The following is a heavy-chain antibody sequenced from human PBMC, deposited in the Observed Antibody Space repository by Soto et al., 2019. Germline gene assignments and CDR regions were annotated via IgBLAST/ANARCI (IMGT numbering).Heavy chain of an antibody. CDR3: AREVGYGDFSAALLD. J-gene: IGHJ4*02. D-gene: IGHD2-21*02. Sequence: VQLMQSGAEVKKPGSSVKVSCKASGGTFSSHSINWVRQAPGQVLEWMGGIITLFGTSNYAQNFQGRVTITADQSTSTAYMELNSLPSDDTAVYYCAREVGYGDFSAALLDWGQGTLVTVSS. V-gene: IGHV1-69*01. CDR2: IITLFGTS. CDR1: GGTFSSHS.